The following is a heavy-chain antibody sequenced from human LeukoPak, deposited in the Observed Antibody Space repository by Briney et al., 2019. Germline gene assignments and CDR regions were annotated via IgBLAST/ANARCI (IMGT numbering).Heavy chain of an antibody. J-gene: IGHJ4*02. CDR1: GDSISSYY. Sequence: PSETLSLTCTVSGDSISSYYCSWIRQPPGKGLEYIGYIYYSGSTNYNPSLKSRVTISIDTSKNQFSLKLNSVTTADTAVYYCARAGRSYYDSSVYYFDYWGQGTLVTVSS. CDR3: ARAGRSYYDSSVYYFDY. CDR2: IYYSGST. V-gene: IGHV4-59*01. D-gene: IGHD3-22*01.